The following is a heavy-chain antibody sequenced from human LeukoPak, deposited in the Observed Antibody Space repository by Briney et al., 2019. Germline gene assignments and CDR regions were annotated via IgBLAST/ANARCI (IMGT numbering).Heavy chain of an antibody. CDR3: ARDGRYYDSSGYPFFDY. D-gene: IGHD3-22*01. CDR2: INPNSGGT. V-gene: IGHV1-2*02. CDR1: GYTFTGYY. J-gene: IGHJ4*02. Sequence: GASVKVSCKASGYTFTGYYMHWVRQAPGQGLEWMGWINPNSGGTNYAQKFQGRVTMTRDTSISTAYMELSRLRSDDTAVYYCARDGRYYDSSGYPFFDYWGQGTLVTVSS.